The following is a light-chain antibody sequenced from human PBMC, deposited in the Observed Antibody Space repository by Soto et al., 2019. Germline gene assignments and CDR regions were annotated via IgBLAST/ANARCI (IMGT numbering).Light chain of an antibody. CDR2: DAS. CDR3: QQLSLGLT. V-gene: IGKV3-11*01. Sequence: EIVLTQSPATLSLSPGERATLSCRASQSVSRYLAWYQQKPGQAPRLLIYDASNRATGIPARFSGSGSETDFPLTISRLDPEDFAVYYCQQLSLGLTVGPGTKVDLK. CDR1: QSVSRY. J-gene: IGKJ3*01.